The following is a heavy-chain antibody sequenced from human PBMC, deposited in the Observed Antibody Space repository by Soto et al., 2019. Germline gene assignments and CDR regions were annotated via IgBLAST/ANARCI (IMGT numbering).Heavy chain of an antibody. V-gene: IGHV3-33*01. Sequence: GGSLRLSCAASGFTFSSYGMHWVRQAPGKGLEWVAVIWYDGSNKYYADSVKGRFTISRDNSKNTLYLQMNSLRAEDTAVYYCARGDYRVYYYYYYGMDVWGQGTTVTVSS. CDR2: IWYDGSNK. J-gene: IGHJ6*02. CDR3: ARGDYRVYYYYYYGMDV. D-gene: IGHD4-17*01. CDR1: GFTFSSYG.